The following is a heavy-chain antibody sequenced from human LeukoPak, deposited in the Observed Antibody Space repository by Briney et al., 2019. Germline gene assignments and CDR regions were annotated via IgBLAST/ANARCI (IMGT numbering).Heavy chain of an antibody. CDR3: ARDLGPVAGLGELSFEPDY. CDR1: GYTFTTYY. J-gene: IGHJ4*02. V-gene: IGHV1-46*01. Sequence: ASVRVSCKASGYTFTTYYMHWVRQAPGQGLEWMGIINPSGGITSYAQKFQGRVTMTRDTSTSTVYMELSSLRSEDTAVCYCARDLGPVAGLGELSFEPDYWGQGTLVTVSS. D-gene: IGHD3-16*02. CDR2: INPSGGIT.